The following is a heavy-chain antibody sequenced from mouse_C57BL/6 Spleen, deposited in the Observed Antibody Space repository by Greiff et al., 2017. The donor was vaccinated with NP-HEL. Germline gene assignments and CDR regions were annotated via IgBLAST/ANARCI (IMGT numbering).Heavy chain of an antibody. CDR3: ARLYYGRGFDY. D-gene: IGHD1-1*01. V-gene: IGHV1-76*01. J-gene: IGHJ2*01. CDR1: GYTFTDYY. CDR2: IYPGSGNT. Sequence: VQLQQSGAELVRPGASVKLSCKASGYTFTDYYINWVKQRPGQGLEWIARIYPGSGNTYYNEKFKGKATLTAEKSSSTAYMQLSSLTSEDSAVYFCARLYYGRGFDYWGQGTTLTVSS.